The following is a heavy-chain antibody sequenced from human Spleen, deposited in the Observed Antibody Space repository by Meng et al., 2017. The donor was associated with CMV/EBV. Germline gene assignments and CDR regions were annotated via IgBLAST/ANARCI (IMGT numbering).Heavy chain of an antibody. V-gene: IGHV3-20*04. CDR1: GFIFDDYG. D-gene: IGHD3-3*01. CDR2: SNWNCGNT. J-gene: IGHJ4*02. CDR3: ARDPGFGVAVGGDY. Sequence: GESLKISCAASGFIFDDYGMIWVRQVPGKGLEWVSGSNWNCGNTGYAASVKGRFTIFRDNAKNSLYLQMKRLKIEDTAVYYCARDPGFGVAVGGDYWGQGTLVTVSS.